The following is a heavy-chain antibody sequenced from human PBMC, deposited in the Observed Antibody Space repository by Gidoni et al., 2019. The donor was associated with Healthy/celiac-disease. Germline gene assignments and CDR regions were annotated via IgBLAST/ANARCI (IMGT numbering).Heavy chain of an antibody. V-gene: IGHV1-3*01. CDR1: GYTFTSYA. CDR2: INAGNGNT. CDR3: ARAERLELRRLGLDP. D-gene: IGHD1-7*01. J-gene: IGHJ5*02. Sequence: QVQLVQSGAEVKKPGASVKVSCKASGYTFTSYAMHWVRQAPGQRLEWMGWINAGNGNTKYSQKFQGRVTITRDTSASTAYMELSSLRSEDTAVYYCARAERLELRRLGLDPWGQGTLVTVSS.